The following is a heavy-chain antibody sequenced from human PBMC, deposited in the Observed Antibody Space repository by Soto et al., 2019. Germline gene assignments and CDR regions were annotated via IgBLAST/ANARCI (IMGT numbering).Heavy chain of an antibody. Sequence: ESGGGLVQPGRSLRLSCAASGFTFDDYAMHWVRQAPGKGLEWVSGISWNSGSIGYADSVKGRFTISRDNAKNSLYLQMNSLRAEDTALYYCAKSVTTVAGTSWFDPWGQGTLVTVSS. CDR1: GFTFDDYA. J-gene: IGHJ5*02. CDR3: AKSVTTVAGTSWFDP. V-gene: IGHV3-9*01. CDR2: ISWNSGSI. D-gene: IGHD6-19*01.